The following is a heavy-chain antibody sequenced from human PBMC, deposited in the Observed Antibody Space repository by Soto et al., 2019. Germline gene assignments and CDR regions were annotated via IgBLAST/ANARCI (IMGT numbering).Heavy chain of an antibody. Sequence: GGSLRLSCVASGFMFSNYGMHWVRQAPGKGLEWVAIIWYDGSNKYYADSVKGRFTISRDNSRNTVYLQMNSLRAEDTAMYYCAAGEPLNYRGQGTLVTVSS. CDR1: GFMFSNYG. CDR2: IWYDGSNK. J-gene: IGHJ4*02. D-gene: IGHD1-26*01. V-gene: IGHV3-33*01. CDR3: AAGEPLNY.